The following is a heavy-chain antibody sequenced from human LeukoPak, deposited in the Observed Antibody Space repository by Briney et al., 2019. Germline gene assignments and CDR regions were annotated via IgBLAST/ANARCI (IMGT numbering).Heavy chain of an antibody. V-gene: IGHV3-48*04. CDR3: ARDRGVANLGQMSPFDY. CDR2: ISSSSNTI. D-gene: IGHD3-3*01. Sequence: GGSLRLSCAASGFTFSSYGMTWVRQAPGKGLEWLSYISSSSNTIYYADSVKGRFTISRDNAKNSLYLQVNSLRAEDTAVYYCARDRGVANLGQMSPFDYCGQGTLVTVSS. CDR1: GFTFSSYG. J-gene: IGHJ4*02.